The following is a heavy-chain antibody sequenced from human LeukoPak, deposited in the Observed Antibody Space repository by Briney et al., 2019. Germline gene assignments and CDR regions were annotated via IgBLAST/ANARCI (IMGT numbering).Heavy chain of an antibody. D-gene: IGHD2-21*02. CDR2: IYYSGST. V-gene: IGHV4-34*01. CDR3: VKSDGYGLIDS. Sequence: SETLSLTCAVYGGSFSGYYWGWIRQPPGKGLEWIGNIYYSGSTYYNASLQSRVTISIDTSKNQFSLRLNSVTAADTAMYYCVKSDGYGLIDSWGQGTLVTVSS. J-gene: IGHJ4*02. CDR1: GGSFSGYY.